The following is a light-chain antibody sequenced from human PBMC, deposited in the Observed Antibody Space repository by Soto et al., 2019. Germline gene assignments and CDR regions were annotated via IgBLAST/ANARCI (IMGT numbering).Light chain of an antibody. J-gene: IGKJ2*01. V-gene: IGKV3-20*01. CDR2: GAA. Sequence: ESVLTQSPGSLALCPGDRATRSCRASQSVSSSDFAWYQQKASQAPRVLIYGAASMAHGIRDRFSGRGYGPDFALTISRLEPEDFAVYYCQQYGSSPLYPFGQGTKVAIK. CDR3: QQYGSSPLYP. CDR1: QSVSSSD.